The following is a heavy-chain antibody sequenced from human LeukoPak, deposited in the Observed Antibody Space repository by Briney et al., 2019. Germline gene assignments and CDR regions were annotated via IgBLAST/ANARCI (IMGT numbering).Heavy chain of an antibody. CDR1: GFSLSASGMC. CDR2: IDWDDDK. J-gene: IGHJ4*02. V-gene: IGHV2-70*11. Sequence: SGPALVKPTQTLTLTCTFSGFSLSASGMCVNWIRQPPVKALEWLARIDWDDDKHYSTSLKTRITISKDTSKNQVVLTMTNMDPVDTATYYCARNLIAATGAFEYWGQGTLVTVSS. CDR3: ARNLIAATGAFEY. D-gene: IGHD6-13*01.